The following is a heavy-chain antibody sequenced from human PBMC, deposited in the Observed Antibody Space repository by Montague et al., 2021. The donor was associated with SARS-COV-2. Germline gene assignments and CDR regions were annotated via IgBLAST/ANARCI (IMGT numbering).Heavy chain of an antibody. CDR1: SGSFSDFN. CDR2: INHTGSA. D-gene: IGHD3-3*01. Sequence: SETLSLTCAVYSGSFSDFNWTWIRQSPGKGLEWIGVINHTGSATYNPSLKGRVTLSRDTSKNQFSLKLQSVTPAATAVYYCARGQVTISGVLIFIPAAGHLDVWGQGTSVTVSS. J-gene: IGHJ3*01. CDR3: ARGQVTISGVLIFIPAAGHLDV. V-gene: IGHV4-34*01.